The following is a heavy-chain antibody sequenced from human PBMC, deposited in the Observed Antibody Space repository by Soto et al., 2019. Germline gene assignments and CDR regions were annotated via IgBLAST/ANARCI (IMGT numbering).Heavy chain of an antibody. J-gene: IGHJ4*02. V-gene: IGHV3-74*01. Sequence: EVQLVESGGGVVQPGGSLRLSCAASGFTFSSDWMHWVRQAPGKGLVWVSRINGDGTNTDYADSVKGRFTISRDNPKNTLYLHMNSLRAEDAAVYYCVRSYGDPPGWGQGTLVTVSS. CDR2: INGDGTNT. CDR1: GFTFSSDW. CDR3: VRSYGDPPG. D-gene: IGHD4-17*01.